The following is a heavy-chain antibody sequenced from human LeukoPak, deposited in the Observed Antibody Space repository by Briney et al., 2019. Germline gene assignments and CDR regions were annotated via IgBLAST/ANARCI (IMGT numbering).Heavy chain of an antibody. V-gene: IGHV3-21*01. Sequence: KTGGSLRLSCAASGFTFSSYSMNWLRQAPGKGLEWVSSISSSSSYIYYADSVKGRFTISRDNAKNSLYLQMNSLRAEDTAVYYCARDLSRGQVTDYWGQGALVTVSS. D-gene: IGHD3-10*01. J-gene: IGHJ4*02. CDR2: ISSSSSYI. CDR1: GFTFSSYS. CDR3: ARDLSRGQVTDY.